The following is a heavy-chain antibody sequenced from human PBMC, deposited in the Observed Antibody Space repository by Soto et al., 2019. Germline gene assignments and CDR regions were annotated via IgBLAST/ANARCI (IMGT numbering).Heavy chain of an antibody. CDR2: ISYDGSNK. CDR1: GFTFSSYA. J-gene: IGHJ4*02. D-gene: IGHD3-10*01. V-gene: IGHV3-30-3*01. Sequence: QVQLVESGGGVVQPGRSLRLSCAASGFTFSSYAMHWVRQAPGKGLEWVAVISYDGSNKYYADSVKGRFTISRDNSKNTLYLQMNSLRAEDTAVYYCARDENYGSGSRTRSPFDYWGQGNLVTVSS. CDR3: ARDENYGSGSRTRSPFDY.